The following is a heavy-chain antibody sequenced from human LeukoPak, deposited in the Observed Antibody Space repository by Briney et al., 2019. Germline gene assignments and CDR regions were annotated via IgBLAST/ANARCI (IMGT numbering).Heavy chain of an antibody. V-gene: IGHV4-4*07. D-gene: IGHD4-17*01. J-gene: IGHJ6*03. CDR1: GGSISSYY. CDR3: ARNYGDYVVRYYMDV. CDR2: IYTSGST. Sequence: SETLSLTCTVSGGSISSYYWSWIRQPAGKGLEWIGRIYTSGSTNYNPSLKSRVTMSVDTSKNQFSLKLSSVTAADTAVYYCARNYGDYVVRYYMDVWGKGTTVTVSS.